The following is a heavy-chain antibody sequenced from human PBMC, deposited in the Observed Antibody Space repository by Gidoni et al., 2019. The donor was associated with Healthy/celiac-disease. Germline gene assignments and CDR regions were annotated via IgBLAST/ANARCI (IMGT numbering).Heavy chain of an antibody. D-gene: IGHD6-13*01. V-gene: IGHV5-51*03. CDR3: ARLTREAAAGDY. Sequence: EVQLVQSGAEVKKPGQSLKISCKGSGNTFTSYWIGWVRKMPGKGLECMGIIYPGDSDTRYSPSFQGRVTISADKSISTAYRQWSSLKASDTAMYYCARLTREAAAGDYWGQGTLVTVSS. CDR2: IYPGDSDT. J-gene: IGHJ4*02. CDR1: GNTFTSYW.